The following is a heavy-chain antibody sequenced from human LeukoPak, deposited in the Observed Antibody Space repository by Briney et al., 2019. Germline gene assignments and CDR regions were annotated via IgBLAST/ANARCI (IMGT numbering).Heavy chain of an antibody. CDR3: ARDSPGSSPEY. Sequence: ASVKVSCKASGYTFTSYGISWVRQAPGQGLEWMGWISTYNGNTNYAQKLQGRVTMTTDTSTRSAYMEVRSLRSDDTAVYYCARDSPGSSPEYWGQGTLVTVSS. D-gene: IGHD2-15*01. J-gene: IGHJ4*02. V-gene: IGHV1-18*01. CDR2: ISTYNGNT. CDR1: GYTFTSYG.